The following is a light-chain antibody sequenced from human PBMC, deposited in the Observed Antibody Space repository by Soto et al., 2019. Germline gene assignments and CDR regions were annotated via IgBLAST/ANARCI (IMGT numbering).Light chain of an antibody. CDR2: DDS. J-gene: IGLJ3*02. CDR1: NIGGKS. V-gene: IGLV3-21*02. Sequence: SYELTQPPSVSVAPGQTATIICAGDNIGGKSVHWYQQKPGQAPVLVVYDDSDRPSGIPERFFGSNSGNTATLTITGGEAGEEADYYCHVWDSSSDLVVFGGGTKVTVL. CDR3: HVWDSSSDLVV.